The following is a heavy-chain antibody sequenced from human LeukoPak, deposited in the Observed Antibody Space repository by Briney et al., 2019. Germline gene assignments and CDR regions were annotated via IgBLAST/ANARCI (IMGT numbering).Heavy chain of an antibody. D-gene: IGHD3-22*01. CDR3: ARSKAYYDSSGYANDC. CDR1: GGSISSYY. CDR2: IYSSGST. Sequence: SETLFLTCTVSGGSISSYYWSWIRQPAGKGLEWIGRIYSSGSTNYDPSLKSRVTMSVDTSKNQFSLKLSSVTAADTAVYYCARSKAYYDSSGYANDCWGQGTLVTVSS. J-gene: IGHJ4*02. V-gene: IGHV4-4*07.